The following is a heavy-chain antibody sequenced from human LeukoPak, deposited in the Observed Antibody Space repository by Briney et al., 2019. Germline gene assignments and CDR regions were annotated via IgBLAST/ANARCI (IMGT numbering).Heavy chain of an antibody. CDR2: IYSGGST. CDR3: ARAESTWYSGLDY. V-gene: IGHV3-66*01. D-gene: IGHD1-26*01. Sequence: GGSLRLSCAASGLTVSSNYMSWVRQAPGKGLEWVSVIYSGGSTEYTDSVKGRFTISRDNSKNTLYLQMNSLRAEDTAVYYCARAESTWYSGLDYWGQGTMVTVSS. CDR1: GLTVSSNY. J-gene: IGHJ4*02.